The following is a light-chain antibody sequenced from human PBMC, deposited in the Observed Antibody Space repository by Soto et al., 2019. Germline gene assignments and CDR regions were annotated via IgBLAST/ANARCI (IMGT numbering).Light chain of an antibody. CDR2: GAS. CDR3: QQYNNWPLP. J-gene: IGKJ1*01. V-gene: IGKV3-15*01. CDR1: QSVSSN. Sequence: EIVMTQSPATLSVSPGERATLSCRASQSVSSNLAWYQQKPGQAPRLLIYGASTRATGIPARFSGCGSGTEFTLTISSLQSEDFAVYYCQQYNNWPLPFGQGTKV.